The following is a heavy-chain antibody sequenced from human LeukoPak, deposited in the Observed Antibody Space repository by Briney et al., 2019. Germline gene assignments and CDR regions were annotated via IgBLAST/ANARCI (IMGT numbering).Heavy chain of an antibody. CDR1: GFTFSSYS. V-gene: IGHV3-21*01. CDR3: ARDPNLGGAAAGDY. J-gene: IGHJ4*02. D-gene: IGHD6-13*01. Sequence: PGGSLRLSCAASGFTFSSYSMNWVRQAPGKGLDWVSSISSSSSYIYYADSVKGRFIISRDNAKNSLYLQMNSLRAEDTAVYYCARDPNLGGAAAGDYWGQGTLVTVSS. CDR2: ISSSSSYI.